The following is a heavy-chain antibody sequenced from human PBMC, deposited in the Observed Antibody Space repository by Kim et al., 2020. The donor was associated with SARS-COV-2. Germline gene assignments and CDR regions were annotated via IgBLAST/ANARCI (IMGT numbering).Heavy chain of an antibody. V-gene: IGHV4-59*01. CDR1: GGSISSYY. CDR3: ARYDFWSGKYYFDY. Sequence: SETLSLTCTVSGGSISSYYWSWIRQPPGKGLEWIGYIYYSGSTNYNPSLKSRVTISVDTSKNQFSLKLSSVTAADTAVYYCARYDFWSGKYYFDYWGQGTLVTVSS. J-gene: IGHJ4*02. CDR2: IYYSGST. D-gene: IGHD3-3*01.